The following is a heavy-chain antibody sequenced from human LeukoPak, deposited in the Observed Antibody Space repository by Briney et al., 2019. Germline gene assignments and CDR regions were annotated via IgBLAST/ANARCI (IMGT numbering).Heavy chain of an antibody. J-gene: IGHJ4*02. CDR1: GITFSSYG. D-gene: IGHD3-22*01. V-gene: IGHV3-23*01. CDR2: ISGSGGST. Sequence: GGSLRLSCAASGITFSSYGMSWVRQVPGKGLEWVSSISGSGGSTYYADSVKGRFTISRDNSKNTLYLQMNSLRGEDTAVYYCARDVRNYYDSSGYYLFDYWGQGTLVTVSS. CDR3: ARDVRNYYDSSGYYLFDY.